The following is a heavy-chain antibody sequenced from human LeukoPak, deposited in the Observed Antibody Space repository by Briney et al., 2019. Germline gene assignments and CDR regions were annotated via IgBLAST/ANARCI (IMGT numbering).Heavy chain of an antibody. D-gene: IGHD3-22*01. Sequence: SETLSLTCTVSGGSFSSSSYYWGWIRQPPGKGLEWIGSIFYTGNTYYNPSLKSRVTISVDTSKNQFSLKLSSVTAADTAVFYCAKLDSSGRSIDDYWGQGTLVTVSS. CDR2: IFYTGNT. J-gene: IGHJ4*02. V-gene: IGHV4-39*01. CDR1: GGSFSSSSYY. CDR3: AKLDSSGRSIDDY.